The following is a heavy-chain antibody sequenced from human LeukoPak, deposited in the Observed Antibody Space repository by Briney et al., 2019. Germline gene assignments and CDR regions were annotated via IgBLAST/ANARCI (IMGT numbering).Heavy chain of an antibody. CDR3: ARSGYSSGWYDY. CDR2: INHSGST. V-gene: IGHV4-34*01. CDR1: GGSFSGYY. Sequence: SETLSLTCAVYGGSFSGYYWSWIRQPPGKGLEWIGEINHSGSTNYNPSLKSRVTVSVDTSKNQFSLKLSSVTAADTAVYYCARSGYSSGWYDYWGQGTLVTVSS. D-gene: IGHD6-19*01. J-gene: IGHJ4*02.